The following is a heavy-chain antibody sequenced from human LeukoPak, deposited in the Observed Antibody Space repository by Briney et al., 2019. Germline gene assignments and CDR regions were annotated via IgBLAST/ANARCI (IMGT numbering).Heavy chain of an antibody. V-gene: IGHV3-48*03. CDR2: ISSSGSPK. D-gene: IGHD5-18*01. J-gene: IGHJ4*02. CDR3: ARGRGYSYGYPLDY. Sequence: GGSLRLSCAASGFTFSYFEMNWVRQAPGKGLELVSYISSSGSPKYYADSVKGRFTISRDNAKNSLYLQMNSLRAEDTAVYYCARGRGYSYGYPLDYWGQGTLVTVSS. CDR1: GFTFSYFE.